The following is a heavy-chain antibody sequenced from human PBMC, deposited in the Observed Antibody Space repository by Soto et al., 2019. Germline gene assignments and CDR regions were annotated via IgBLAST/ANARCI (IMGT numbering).Heavy chain of an antibody. Sequence: EVQLVESGGGLVQPGGSLRLSCAASGFTFSGSWMHWVRQAPGKGLVWVSRINGDGSGTSYADFVKGRFTISRDDAKSTLFLQMNGLRAEDTAVYYWARGIFGSGTANDYWGQGTLVTVSS. CDR2: INGDGSGT. V-gene: IGHV3-74*01. D-gene: IGHD3-10*01. CDR3: ARGIFGSGTANDY. CDR1: GFTFSGSW. J-gene: IGHJ4*02.